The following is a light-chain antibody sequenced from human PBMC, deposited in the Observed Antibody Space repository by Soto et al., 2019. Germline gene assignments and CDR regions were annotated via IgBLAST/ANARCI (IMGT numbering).Light chain of an antibody. V-gene: IGKV3-20*01. Sequence: VLTQSPGTLSLSPGERATLSCRASQSITSSYLVWHQQKPGQAPRLLFYGAASRATGIPDRFSGSGSGTDFTLTISRLEPEDFAVYDWQQYEISPPRYTFGQGTKLEIK. J-gene: IGKJ2*01. CDR2: GAA. CDR1: QSITSSY. CDR3: QQYEISPPRYT.